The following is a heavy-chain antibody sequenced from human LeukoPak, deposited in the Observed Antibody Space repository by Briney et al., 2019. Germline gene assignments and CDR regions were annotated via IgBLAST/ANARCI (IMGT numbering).Heavy chain of an antibody. D-gene: IGHD4-23*01. CDR2: IYYSGST. J-gene: IGHJ4*02. CDR3: ARVEPTTVEIDY. Sequence: SETLSLTCTVSGGSISSGDYYWSWIRQPPGKGLEWIGYIYYSGSTYYNPSLKSRVTISVDTSKNQFSLKLSSVTAADTAVYYCARVEPTTVEIDYWGQGTLVTVSS. V-gene: IGHV4-30-4*02. CDR1: GGSISSGDYY.